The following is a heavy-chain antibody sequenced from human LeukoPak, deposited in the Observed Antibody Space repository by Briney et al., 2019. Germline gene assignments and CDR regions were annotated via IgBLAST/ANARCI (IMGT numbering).Heavy chain of an antibody. CDR2: IYYGGST. V-gene: IGHV4-59*01. CDR1: GGSISSYY. J-gene: IGHJ4*02. CDR3: ARGFRGYSYGLDY. Sequence: SETLSLTCTVSGGSISSYYWGWIRQPPGKGLEWIGYIYYGGSTNYSPSLKSRVTISVDTSKNQFSLKLSSVTAADTAVYYCARGFRGYSYGLDYWGQGTLVTVSS. D-gene: IGHD5-18*01.